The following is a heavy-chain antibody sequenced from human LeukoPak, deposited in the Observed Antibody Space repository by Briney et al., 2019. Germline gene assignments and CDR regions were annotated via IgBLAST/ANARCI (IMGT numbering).Heavy chain of an antibody. CDR1: GFTFSSYA. CDR3: ARVEADYYDSSGYYGLGY. J-gene: IGHJ4*02. CDR2: ISSSSSYI. Sequence: GGSLRLSCAASGFTFSSYAMNWVRQAPGKGLEWVSSISSSSSYIYYADSVKGRFTISRDNAKNSLYLQMNSLRAEDTAVYYCARVEADYYDSSGYYGLGYWGQGTLVTVSS. V-gene: IGHV3-21*01. D-gene: IGHD3-22*01.